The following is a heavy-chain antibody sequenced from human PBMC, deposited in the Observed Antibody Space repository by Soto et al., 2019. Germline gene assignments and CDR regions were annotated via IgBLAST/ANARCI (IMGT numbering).Heavy chain of an antibody. D-gene: IGHD2-2*01. CDR1: GGSFSGYY. J-gene: IGHJ6*03. CDR2: INHSGST. V-gene: IGHV4-34*01. CDR3: AGRRDIQVVPAAARYYYYYYMDV. Sequence: SETLSLTCAVYGGSFSGYYWSWIRQPPGKGLEWIGEINHSGSTNYNPSLKSRVTISVDTSKNQFSLKLSSVTAADTAVYYCAGRRDIQVVPAAARYYYYYYMDVWGKGTTVTVSS.